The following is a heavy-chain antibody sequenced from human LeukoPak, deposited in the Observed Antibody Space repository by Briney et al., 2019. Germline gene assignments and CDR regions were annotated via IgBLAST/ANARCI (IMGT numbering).Heavy chain of an antibody. Sequence: PSETLSLTCAVYGGSFSGYYWSWIRQPPGKGLEWIGYIYYSGSTYYNPSLKSRVTISVDTSKNQFSLKLSSVTAADTAVYYCARGGYCSGGSCGNWFDPWGQGTLVTVSS. J-gene: IGHJ5*02. CDR2: IYYSGST. D-gene: IGHD2-15*01. CDR1: GGSFSGYY. CDR3: ARGGYCSGGSCGNWFDP. V-gene: IGHV4-30-4*01.